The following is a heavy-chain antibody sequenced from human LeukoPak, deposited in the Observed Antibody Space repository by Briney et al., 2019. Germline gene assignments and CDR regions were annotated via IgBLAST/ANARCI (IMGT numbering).Heavy chain of an antibody. Sequence: GGSLRLSCAASGFTFSTYSMIWVRQAPGKGLEWVSSISTSSSNKHYADSLKGRLTISRDNGKNSLYLQMNSLRAEDTAVYYCARISEPHYFDYWGQGILVTVSS. J-gene: IGHJ4*02. CDR1: GFTFSTYS. D-gene: IGHD1-26*01. CDR2: ISTSSSNK. CDR3: ARISEPHYFDY. V-gene: IGHV3-21*01.